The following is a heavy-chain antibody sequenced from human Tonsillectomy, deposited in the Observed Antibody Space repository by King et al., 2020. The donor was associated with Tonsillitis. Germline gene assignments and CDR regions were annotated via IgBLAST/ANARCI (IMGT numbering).Heavy chain of an antibody. CDR3: GRYEGGVFDP. D-gene: IGHD2-15*01. J-gene: IGHJ5*02. Sequence: QLQESGPGLVKPSQTLSLTCYVSGGSISGGDHYWSWIRQNPAKSLERIGYIYDSENTYYTPSLKSRLTISVDTAKNQFSLRLRSLTAADTAVYYCGRYEGGVFDPWGQGTLVTVSS. CDR1: GGSISGGDHY. CDR2: IYDSENT. V-gene: IGHV4-31*03.